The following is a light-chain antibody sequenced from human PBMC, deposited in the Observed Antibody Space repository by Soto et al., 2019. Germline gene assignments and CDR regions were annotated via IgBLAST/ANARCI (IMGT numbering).Light chain of an antibody. CDR2: DAS. V-gene: IGKV1-5*01. CDR1: QSITRW. CDR3: QHYNVYPWT. J-gene: IGKJ1*01. Sequence: DIQMTQSPSTLSASVGDRVTITCRARQSITRWLAWYQQKPGKAPKLLIYDASTLETGVPSRFSGSGSGTEFTLTISSLQPDDFATYYCQHYNVYPWTFGQGTKVDIK.